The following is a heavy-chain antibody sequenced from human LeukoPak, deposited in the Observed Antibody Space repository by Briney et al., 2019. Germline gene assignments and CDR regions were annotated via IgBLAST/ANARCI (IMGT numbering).Heavy chain of an antibody. CDR3: ARLRYSDF. V-gene: IGHV3-7*01. D-gene: IGHD3-9*01. CDR2: IKQDGSEK. Sequence: GGSLRLSCVASGFSFSSSWMTWVRQAPEKGLEWVANIKQDGSEKNYVDSVKGRFTISRDNAKNSVYLQMDSLRGEDTAVYYCARLRYSDFWGQGTLVSVSS. J-gene: IGHJ4*02. CDR1: GFSFSSSW.